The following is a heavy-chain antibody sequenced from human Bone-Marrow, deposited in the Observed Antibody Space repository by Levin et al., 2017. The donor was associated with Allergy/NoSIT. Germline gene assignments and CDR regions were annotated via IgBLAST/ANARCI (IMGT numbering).Heavy chain of an antibody. CDR2: ISSSSSYI. V-gene: IGHV3-21*01. J-gene: IGHJ4*02. CDR1: GFTFSSYS. CDR3: ARESRISGSFDY. D-gene: IGHD3-10*01. Sequence: GGSLRLSCAASGFTFSSYSMNWVRQAPGKGLEWVSSISSSSSYIYYADSVKGRFTISRDNAKNSLYLQMNSLRAEDTAVYYCARESRISGSFDYWGQGTLVTVSS.